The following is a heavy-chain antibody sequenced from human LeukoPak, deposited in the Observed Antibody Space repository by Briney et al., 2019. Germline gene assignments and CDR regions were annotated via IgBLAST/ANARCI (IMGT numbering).Heavy chain of an antibody. CDR2: IIPIFGTA. CDR1: GGTFSSYA. CDR3: ASQEIPNYDFWSGYYDY. V-gene: IGHV1-69*05. D-gene: IGHD3-3*01. J-gene: IGHJ4*02. Sequence: ASVKVSCKASGGTFSSYAISWVRQAPGQGLEWMGGIIPIFGTANYAQKFQGRVTITTDEYTSTAYMELSSLRSEDTAVYYCASQEIPNYDFWSGYYDYWGQGTLVTVSS.